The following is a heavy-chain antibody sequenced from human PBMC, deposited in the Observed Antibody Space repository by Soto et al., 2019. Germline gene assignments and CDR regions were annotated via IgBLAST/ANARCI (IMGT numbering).Heavy chain of an antibody. CDR2: INPSGGST. CDR1: GYTFTSYY. D-gene: IGHD4-17*01. J-gene: IGHJ6*02. Sequence: QVQLVQSGAEVKKPGASVKVSCKASGYTFTSYYMHWVRQAPGQGLEWMGIINPSGGSTSYAQKFQGRVTMTRDTSTSTVYMELSSLRSEDTAVYYCAREGDYVDYYYYGMDVWGQGTTVTVSS. V-gene: IGHV1-46*01. CDR3: AREGDYVDYYYYGMDV.